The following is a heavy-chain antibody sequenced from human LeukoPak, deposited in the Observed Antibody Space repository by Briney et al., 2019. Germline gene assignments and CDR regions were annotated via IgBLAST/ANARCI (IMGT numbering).Heavy chain of an antibody. CDR2: ISGSGGST. D-gene: IGHD1-26*01. Sequence: SGGSLRLSCAASGFTFSSYAMSWVRQAPGKGLEWVSAISGSGGSTYYADSVKGRFTISRDNSKNTLYLQMNSLRAEDTAVYYCASKTRELLPFWAFDIWGQGTMVTVSS. V-gene: IGHV3-23*01. CDR3: ASKTRELLPFWAFDI. CDR1: GFTFSSYA. J-gene: IGHJ3*02.